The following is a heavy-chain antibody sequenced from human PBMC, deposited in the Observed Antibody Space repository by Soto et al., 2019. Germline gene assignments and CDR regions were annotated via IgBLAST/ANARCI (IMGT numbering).Heavy chain of an antibody. Sequence: EVQLLESWGGLVQPGGSLRFSCAASGFTFSSYAMSWVRQAPGKGLEWVSAISGSGGSTYYADSVKGRFTISRDNSKNTLYLQMNSLRAEDTAVYYCAKAFSGIYYGDAFDIWGQGTVVTVSS. CDR3: AKAFSGIYYGDAFDI. J-gene: IGHJ3*02. V-gene: IGHV3-23*01. CDR2: ISGSGGST. CDR1: GFTFSSYA. D-gene: IGHD1-26*01.